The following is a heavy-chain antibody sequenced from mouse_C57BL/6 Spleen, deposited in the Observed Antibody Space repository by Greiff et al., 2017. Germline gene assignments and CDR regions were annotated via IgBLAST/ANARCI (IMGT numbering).Heavy chain of an antibody. CDR1: GFTFSDYG. CDR3: ARDGSSYALFDY. Sequence: EVQVVESGGGLVKPGGSLKLSCAASGFTFSDYGMHWVRQAPEKGLEWVAYFSSGSSPINYAATVQGRSTFSRDNAKDTLFLKVTSQESEDTAMYYCARDGSSYALFDYWGQGTTLTVSA. J-gene: IGHJ2*01. D-gene: IGHD1-1*01. CDR2: FSSGSSPI. V-gene: IGHV5-17*01.